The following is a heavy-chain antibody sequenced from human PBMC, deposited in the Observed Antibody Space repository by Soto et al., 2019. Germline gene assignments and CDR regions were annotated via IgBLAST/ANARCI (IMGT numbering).Heavy chain of an antibody. CDR3: ARLPSVVPAAPHGMDF. CDR1: GHAISSSSYY. V-gene: IGHV4-39*01. CDR2: IYYSGST. Sequence: PXETLSLTSPVAGHAISSSSYYWGWIRQPPGKGLEWIGSIYYSGSTYYNPSLKSRVTISVDTSKNQFSLKLSSLTAADTAVYYCARLPSVVPAAPHGMDFWRQGDTVTVSS. D-gene: IGHD2-2*01. J-gene: IGHJ6*02.